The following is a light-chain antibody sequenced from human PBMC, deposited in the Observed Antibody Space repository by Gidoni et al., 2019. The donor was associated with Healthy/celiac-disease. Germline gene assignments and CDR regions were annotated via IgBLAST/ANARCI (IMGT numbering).Light chain of an antibody. CDR2: AAS. CDR3: QQANRFPYT. V-gene: IGKV1-12*01. J-gene: IGKJ2*01. CDR1: QGISRW. Sequence: IQLTPSPSSVSASVGDRVTITCRASQGISRWLAWYQQKPGKATKLLIYAASRLQSGVASRCSGSGAGTDFTSTSSSLQPEDVATYYWQQANRFPYTFGQGTKLEIK.